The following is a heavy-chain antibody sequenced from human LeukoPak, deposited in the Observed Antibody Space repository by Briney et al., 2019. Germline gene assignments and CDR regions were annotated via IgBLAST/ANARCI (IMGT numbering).Heavy chain of an antibody. Sequence: ASVKVSCKASGYTFSGHYMHWVRQAPGQGLEWMGWFDPNSGATSSAQKFQGRVTMTRDTSISTAYMELSSLTSDDTAVYYCARGDYVWGSYLPTYYFDYWGQGTLVTVSS. J-gene: IGHJ4*02. D-gene: IGHD3-16*02. CDR1: GYTFSGHY. V-gene: IGHV1-2*02. CDR3: ARGDYVWGSYLPTYYFDY. CDR2: FDPNSGAT.